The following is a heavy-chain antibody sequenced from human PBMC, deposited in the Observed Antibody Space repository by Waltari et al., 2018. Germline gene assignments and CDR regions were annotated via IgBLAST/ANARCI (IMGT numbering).Heavy chain of an antibody. J-gene: IGHJ6*03. CDR3: ARGSGVVPAAIRYYYYYMDV. V-gene: IGHV4-30-4*08. CDR2: IDYSGGT. CDR1: GGSISSGDYY. Sequence: QVQLQESGPGLVKPSQTLSLTCTVSGGSISSGDYYWSWIRQPPGKGLEWIGYIDYSGGTYYSPSLKSRGNISVDTSKNQFSLKLSSVTAADTAVYYCARGSGVVPAAIRYYYYYMDVWGKGTTVTVSS. D-gene: IGHD2-2*01.